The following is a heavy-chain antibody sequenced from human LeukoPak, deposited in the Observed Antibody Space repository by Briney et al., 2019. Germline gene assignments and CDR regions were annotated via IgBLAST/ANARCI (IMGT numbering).Heavy chain of an antibody. J-gene: IGHJ4*02. CDR2: IIPILGIA. CDR3: ARDRPSPALYYFDY. Sequence: SVTVSCKASGGTFNSYAISWVRQAPGQGLEWMGRIIPILGIANYAQKFQGRVTITADKSTSTAYMELSSLRSEDTAVYYCARDRPSPALYYFDYWGQGTLVTVSS. CDR1: GGTFNSYA. V-gene: IGHV1-69*04.